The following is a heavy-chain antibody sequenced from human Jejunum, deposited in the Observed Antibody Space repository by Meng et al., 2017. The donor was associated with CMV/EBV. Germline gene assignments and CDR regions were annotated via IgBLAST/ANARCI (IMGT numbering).Heavy chain of an antibody. J-gene: IGHJ4*01. CDR2: IYPGDSDT. CDR1: SFITYW. CDR3: ATSAPTDYGDYTYFFDY. Sequence: SFITYWLGWLRQVPGQGLEWMGIIYPGDSDTRYSPSFQGQVTISADKSISTAYLQWSSLRASDTAMYYCATSAPTDYGDYTYFFDYWGHGTLVTVSS. V-gene: IGHV5-51*01. D-gene: IGHD4-17*01.